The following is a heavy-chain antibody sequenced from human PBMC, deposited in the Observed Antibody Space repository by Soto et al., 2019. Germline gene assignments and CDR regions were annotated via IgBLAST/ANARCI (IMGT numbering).Heavy chain of an antibody. Sequence: SMRLSCKTVDVRFRDHAMTWIRKKQGKGLEWVSVISGSGDNTFYAASVKGRFAISRDNSKNVLYLQMNSLSADDAAVYFCAKGRAITVYGVDILFDYLGLGTLVTVSS. J-gene: IGHJ4*01. D-gene: IGHD3-3*01. CDR3: AKGRAITVYGVDILFDY. CDR2: ISGSGDNT. CDR1: DVRFRDHA. V-gene: IGHV3-23*01.